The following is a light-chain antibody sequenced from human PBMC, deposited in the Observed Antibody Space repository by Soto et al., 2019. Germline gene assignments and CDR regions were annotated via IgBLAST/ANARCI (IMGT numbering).Light chain of an antibody. CDR1: SGSVSTSYS. V-gene: IGLV8-61*01. CDR3: VLHMGGGIWV. J-gene: IGLJ3*02. Sequence: QAVVTQEPSFSVSPGGTVTLTCGLSSGSVSTSYSPNWFQQTPGQAPRTLIYNTNTRSSGVPDRFSGSILGNKAALTITGAQADDESDYYCVLHMGGGIWVFGGGTQLTVL. CDR2: NTN.